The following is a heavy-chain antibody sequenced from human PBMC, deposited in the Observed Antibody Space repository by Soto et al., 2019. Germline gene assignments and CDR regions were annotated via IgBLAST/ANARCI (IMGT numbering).Heavy chain of an antibody. V-gene: IGHV4-30-2*01. J-gene: IGHJ5*02. CDR1: GGSISSGGYS. Sequence: QLQLQESGSGLVKPSQTLSLTCAVSGGSISSGGYSWSWIRQPPGKGLEWIGYIYHSGSTSYNPSLTRRVTISVDRSKNPFSLKLSSVTAAHTAVYSCARVPSPWGQGTLVTVSS. CDR2: IYHSGST. CDR3: ARVPSP.